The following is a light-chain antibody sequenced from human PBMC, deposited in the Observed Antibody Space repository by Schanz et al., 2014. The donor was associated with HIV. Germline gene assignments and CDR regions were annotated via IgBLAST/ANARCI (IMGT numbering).Light chain of an antibody. CDR1: SSNIGAGYD. J-gene: IGLJ2*01. Sequence: QSVLTQQPSLSGAPGQRISLSCNGSSSNIGAGYDVHWYQHFPGTAPRLLIFDNDNRPSGVPDRISGSKSGSSASLAITGLQAEDEADYYCQSYDSSLSGVLFGGGTKLTVL. CDR3: QSYDSSLSGVL. CDR2: DND. V-gene: IGLV1-40*01.